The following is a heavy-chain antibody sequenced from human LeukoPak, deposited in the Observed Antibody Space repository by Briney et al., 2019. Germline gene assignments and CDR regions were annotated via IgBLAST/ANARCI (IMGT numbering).Heavy chain of an antibody. D-gene: IGHD6-13*01. CDR2: ISGRGGST. CDR1: GFALGSYA. CDR3: AKDAAAAGYFDY. J-gene: IGHJ4*02. V-gene: IGHV3-23*01. Sequence: PGGSLRLSCVASGFALGSYAMTWVRQAPGKGLEWVSAISGRGGSTYYADSVKGRFTISRANSKNTLYLQMNSLRAEDTAVYYCAKDAAAAGYFDYWGQGTLVTVSS.